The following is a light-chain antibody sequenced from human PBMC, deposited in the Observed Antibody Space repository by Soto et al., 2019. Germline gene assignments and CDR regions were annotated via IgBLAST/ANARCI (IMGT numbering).Light chain of an antibody. V-gene: IGLV3-1*01. CDR1: KWGDKY. CDR2: QDS. Sequence: SYELTQPPSVSVSPGQTASITCSGDKWGDKYACWYQQKPGRSPVLVIYQDSKRPSGIPERFSGSNSGNTATLTISGTQAMDGAGYYCQAWDSSTGGVVFGGGTKLTVL. CDR3: QAWDSSTGGVV. J-gene: IGLJ2*01.